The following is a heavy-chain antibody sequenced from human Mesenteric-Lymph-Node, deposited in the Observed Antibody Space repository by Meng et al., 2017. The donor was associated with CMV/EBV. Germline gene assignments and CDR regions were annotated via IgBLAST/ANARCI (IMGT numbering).Heavy chain of an antibody. Sequence: GESLEISCATSGFTFRSHWIHWVRQAPGKGLVWVTRITSDGSSTRYADSVKGRFTISRDNAKNTLYLQMNSLRAEDTAVYYCSRGGLYSSSSGYYYYGMDVWGQGTTVTVSS. CDR2: ITSDGSST. J-gene: IGHJ6*02. D-gene: IGHD6-6*01. V-gene: IGHV3-74*01. CDR3: SRGGLYSSSSGYYYYGMDV. CDR1: GFTFRSHW.